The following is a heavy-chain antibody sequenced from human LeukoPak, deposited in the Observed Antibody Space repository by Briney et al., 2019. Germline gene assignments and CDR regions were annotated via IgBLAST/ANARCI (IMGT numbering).Heavy chain of an antibody. Sequence: SETLSLTCSVSGRPISSYYWIWLPQPPGKALEWFGYIYYSGNTNYNPSLKSRVTISLDTSKNQFSLKLDSVTAADTAMYYCARAGGGYNPFLYWGQGTLVTVSS. CDR3: ARAGGGYNPFLY. V-gene: IGHV4-59*01. D-gene: IGHD5-24*01. CDR2: IYYSGNT. J-gene: IGHJ4*02. CDR1: GRPISSYY.